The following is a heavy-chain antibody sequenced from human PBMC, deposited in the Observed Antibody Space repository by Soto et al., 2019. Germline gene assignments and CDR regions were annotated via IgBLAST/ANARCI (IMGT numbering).Heavy chain of an antibody. CDR2: IDSDDGKT. J-gene: IGHJ4*02. CDR3: VKAGYTSGLL. V-gene: IGHV3-23*01. CDR1: GFTFSSYA. D-gene: IGHD6-25*01. Sequence: VQLLESGGGLIQPRGSLRLSCVPSGFTFSSYAMNWVRQGPGTGLGWVAVIDSDDGKTYYANAVKGRYSISRDKSKNTLFLQMNSLGVEDTATYYCVKAGYTSGLLWGQGTVVTV.